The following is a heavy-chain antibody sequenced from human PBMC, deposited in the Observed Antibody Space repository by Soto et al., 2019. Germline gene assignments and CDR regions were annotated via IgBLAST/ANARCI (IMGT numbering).Heavy chain of an antibody. D-gene: IGHD4-17*01. CDR2: ISYDGTNK. V-gene: IGHV3-30*18. CDR3: AKDLQSYGDYDYYCYGMDV. Sequence: QVQLVESGGGEVQPGRSLTISCAASGFTFSTYGMHWVRQTPDKGLEWGAVISYDGTNKFYSDSVKGRFTISRDNFKNTLTLQMNSLRADDTAVYSCAKDLQSYGDYDYYCYGMDVWGLGTRVTVSS. J-gene: IGHJ6*02. CDR1: GFTFSTYG.